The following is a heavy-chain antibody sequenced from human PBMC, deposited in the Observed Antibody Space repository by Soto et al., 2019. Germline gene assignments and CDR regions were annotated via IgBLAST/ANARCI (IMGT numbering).Heavy chain of an antibody. CDR2: IYYSGST. CDR1: GGSISSSSYY. Sequence: SETLSLTCTVSGGSISSSSYYWGWIRQPPGKGLEWIGSIYYSGSTYYNPSLKSRVTISVDTSKNQFSLKLSSVTAADTAVYYCARFRYRMVRGVITQSDAFDIWGQGTMVS. J-gene: IGHJ3*02. CDR3: ARFRYRMVRGVITQSDAFDI. V-gene: IGHV4-39*01. D-gene: IGHD3-10*01.